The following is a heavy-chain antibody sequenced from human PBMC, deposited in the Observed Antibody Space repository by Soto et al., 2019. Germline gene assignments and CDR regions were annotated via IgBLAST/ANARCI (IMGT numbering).Heavy chain of an antibody. CDR2: ISGSGDST. J-gene: IGHJ6*03. Sequence: PGGSLRLSCAASGFTFSSYAMSWVRQAPGKGLEWVSAISGSGDSTYYADSVKGRFTISRDNSKNTLSLQMNSLRGEGTAAYYCAKGNQYSSSLGYKYYYYMDVWGKGTTVTVSS. D-gene: IGHD6-6*01. CDR1: GFTFSSYA. CDR3: AKGNQYSSSLGYKYYYYMDV. V-gene: IGHV3-23*01.